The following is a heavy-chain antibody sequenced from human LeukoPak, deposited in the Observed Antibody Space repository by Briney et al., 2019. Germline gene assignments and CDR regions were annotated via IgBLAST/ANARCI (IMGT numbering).Heavy chain of an antibody. D-gene: IGHD3-10*01. CDR3: ARGLLWFGDLLYFDY. V-gene: IGHV6-1*01. CDR2: TYYRSKWYN. Sequence: SQTLSLTCAISGDSVSSNSAAWNWIRQSPSRGLEWLGRTYYRSKWYNDYAVSVKSRITINPDTSKNQFSLQLNSVTPEDTAVYFCARGLLWFGDLLYFDYWGQGTLVTVSS. J-gene: IGHJ4*02. CDR1: GDSVSSNSAA.